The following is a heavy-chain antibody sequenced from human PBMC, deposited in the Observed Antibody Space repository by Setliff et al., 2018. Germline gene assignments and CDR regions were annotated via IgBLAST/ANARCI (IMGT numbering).Heavy chain of an antibody. Sequence: ASVKVSCKASGFTFTSSAVQWVRQARGQRLEWIGWIVVGSGNTNYAQKFQERVTITRDMSTSTAYMELSSLRSEDTAVYYCAADLGIVGATMPFDYWGHGTLVTVSS. D-gene: IGHD1-26*01. J-gene: IGHJ4*01. V-gene: IGHV1-58*01. CDR1: GFTFTSSA. CDR3: AADLGIVGATMPFDY. CDR2: IVVGSGNT.